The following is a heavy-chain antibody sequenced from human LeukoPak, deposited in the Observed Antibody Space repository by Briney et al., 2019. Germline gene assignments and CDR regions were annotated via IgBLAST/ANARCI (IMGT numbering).Heavy chain of an antibody. V-gene: IGHV4-34*01. CDR3: ARGRYSYRTYYFDY. CDR2: IKHSGST. D-gene: IGHD5-18*01. Sequence: SETLSLTCAVYGGSFSGYYWSWIRQPPGKGLEWIGEIKHSGSTNYNPSLKSRVTISVDTSKNQFSLKLSSVTAADTAVYYCARGRYSYRTYYFDYWGQGTLVTVSS. J-gene: IGHJ4*02. CDR1: GGSFSGYY.